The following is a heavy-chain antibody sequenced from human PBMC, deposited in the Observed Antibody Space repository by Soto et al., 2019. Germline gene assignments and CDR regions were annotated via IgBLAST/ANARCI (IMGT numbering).Heavy chain of an antibody. J-gene: IGHJ4*02. V-gene: IGHV5-51*01. CDR1: GYSFTIYC. D-gene: IGHD3-22*01. Sequence: PGASLKISCNGSGYSFTIYCIGLVLQMPGKGLEWMGIIYPGDSDTRYSPSFQGQVTISADKSISTAYLQWSSLKASDTAMYYCARLYDSSGYYLYYFDYWGQGTLVTVSS. CDR3: ARLYDSSGYYLYYFDY. CDR2: IYPGDSDT.